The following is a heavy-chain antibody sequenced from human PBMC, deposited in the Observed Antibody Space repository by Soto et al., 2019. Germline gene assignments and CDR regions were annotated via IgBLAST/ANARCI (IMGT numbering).Heavy chain of an antibody. CDR1: GYTFTGYY. D-gene: IGHD3-22*01. V-gene: IGHV1-2*04. Sequence: ASVKVSCKASGYTFTGYYMHWVRQAPGQGLEWMGWINPNSGGTNYAQKFQGWVTMTRDTSISTAYMELSRLRSDDTAVYYCAREPHYYDCSGRRGARGAFDIWRQGTIVT. J-gene: IGHJ3*02. CDR2: INPNSGGT. CDR3: AREPHYYDCSGRRGARGAFDI.